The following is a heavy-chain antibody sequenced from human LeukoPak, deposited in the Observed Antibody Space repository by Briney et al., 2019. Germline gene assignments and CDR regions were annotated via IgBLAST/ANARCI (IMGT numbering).Heavy chain of an antibody. CDR2: INHSGST. D-gene: IGHD1-14*01. CDR3: ARKSVGATGTVFEI. CDR1: GGSFSGYY. Sequence: SGTLSLTCAVSGGSFSGYYLSWIRQPPGKGLEWVGEINHSGSTNYNPSLKSRVTISVETSKNQFFLKWSAVTAADTAVYYCARKSVGATGTVFEIWGERTMVTVSS. J-gene: IGHJ3*02. V-gene: IGHV4-34*01.